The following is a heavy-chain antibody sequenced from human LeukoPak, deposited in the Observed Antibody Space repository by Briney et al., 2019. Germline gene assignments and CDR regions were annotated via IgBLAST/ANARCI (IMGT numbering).Heavy chain of an antibody. CDR1: GESSSAYF. Sequence: SETLSLTCAVHGESSSAYFWSWIRQVPGKGLQWIGEIDHRGSSNYNPPLKSRATISVDTSKNHFSLSLTSVTAADTAVYYCATRSSTLAAARCFDDWGQGTVVTVSS. V-gene: IGHV4-34*01. CDR3: ATRSSTLAAARCFDD. CDR2: IDHRGSS. J-gene: IGHJ4*03. D-gene: IGHD6-6*01.